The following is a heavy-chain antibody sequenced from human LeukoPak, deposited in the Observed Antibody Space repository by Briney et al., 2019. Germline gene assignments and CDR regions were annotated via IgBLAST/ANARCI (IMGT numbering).Heavy chain of an antibody. J-gene: IGHJ4*02. CDR1: GFNFRSSA. Sequence: PGGSLRLSCAASGFNFRSSAMAWVRLTPGKGLGWVSSISGSGETIHNADSVKGRFVISRDNSKNTLTLLMNSLGAEDTAVYYCTKVVVSGSGDYFASWGQGTLVTVSS. V-gene: IGHV3-23*01. CDR2: ISGSGETI. D-gene: IGHD6-19*01. CDR3: TKVVVSGSGDYFAS.